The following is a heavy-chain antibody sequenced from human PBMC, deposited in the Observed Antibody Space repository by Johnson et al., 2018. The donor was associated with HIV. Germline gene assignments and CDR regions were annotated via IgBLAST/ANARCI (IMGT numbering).Heavy chain of an antibody. Sequence: VQLVESGGGLVQPGRSLRLSCAASGFTFDDYAMHWVRQAPGKGLEWVSGISWNSGSIGYADSVKGRFTISRDNAKNSLYLQMNSLRAEDTALYYCAKDAIVVVTACAFDIWGQGTMVTVSS. CDR1: GFTFDDYA. CDR2: ISWNSGSI. D-gene: IGHD2-21*02. J-gene: IGHJ3*02. V-gene: IGHV3-9*01. CDR3: AKDAIVVVTACAFDI.